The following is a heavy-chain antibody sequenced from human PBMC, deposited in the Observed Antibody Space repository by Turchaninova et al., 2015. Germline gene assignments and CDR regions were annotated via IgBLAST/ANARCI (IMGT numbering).Heavy chain of an antibody. CDR1: GDPVTSYA. D-gene: IGHD6-19*01. CDR3: VRDGSRISVAGNMYYFDY. J-gene: IGHJ4*02. CDR2: INTGNGNT. Sequence: QVHLVQSGAEVKKPGASVKGSCKAAGDPVTSYALHWVLQVPGQRLEWMGWINTGNGNTQYSLAFQNRVTISRDTSASTVYMEVRSLRFEDTAVYFCVRDGSRISVAGNMYYFDYWGQGTLVTVSS. V-gene: IGHV1-3*04.